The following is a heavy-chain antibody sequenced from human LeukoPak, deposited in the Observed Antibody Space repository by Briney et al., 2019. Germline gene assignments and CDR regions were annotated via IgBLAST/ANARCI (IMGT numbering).Heavy chain of an antibody. V-gene: IGHV3-11*05. J-gene: IGHJ6*02. Sequence: GGSLRLSCAASGFTFSDYYMSWIRQAPGKGLEWVSYISSSSSYTNYADSVKGRFTISRDNAKNSLYLQMNSLRVEDTAVYYCARDPRTTGKSNYGMDVWGQGTTVTVSS. CDR2: ISSSSSYT. CDR3: ARDPRTTGKSNYGMDV. CDR1: GFTFSDYY. D-gene: IGHD4-17*01.